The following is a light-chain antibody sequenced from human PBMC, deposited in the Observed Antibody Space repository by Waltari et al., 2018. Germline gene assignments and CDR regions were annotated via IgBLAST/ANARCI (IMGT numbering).Light chain of an antibody. CDR1: SSDVGSYNL. CDR3: CSYAGLVV. J-gene: IGLJ2*01. Sequence: QSALTQPASVSGSPGQSITISCTGTSSDVGSYNLVSWYQQHPGKAPKLMIYEVSKRPSGVSNPFSGSKSGNTASLTISGLQAEDEADYYCCSYAGLVVFGGGTKLTVL. CDR2: EVS. V-gene: IGLV2-23*02.